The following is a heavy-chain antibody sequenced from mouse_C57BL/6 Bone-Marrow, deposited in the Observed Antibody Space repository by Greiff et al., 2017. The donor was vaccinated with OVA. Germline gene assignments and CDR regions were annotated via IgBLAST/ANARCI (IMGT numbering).Heavy chain of an antibody. D-gene: IGHD1-1*02. Sequence: EVQGVESGGGLVKPGGSLKLSCAASGFTFSSYAMSWVRQTPEKRLEWVATISDGGSYTYYPDNVKGRFTISRDNAKNNLYLQMSHLKSEDTAMYYCARDGSLDYWGQGTTLTVSS. V-gene: IGHV5-4*01. CDR2: ISDGGSYT. CDR3: ARDGSLDY. CDR1: GFTFSSYA. J-gene: IGHJ2*01.